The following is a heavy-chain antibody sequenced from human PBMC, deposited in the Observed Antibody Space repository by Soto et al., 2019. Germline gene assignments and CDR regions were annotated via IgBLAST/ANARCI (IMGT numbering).Heavy chain of an antibody. CDR2: IYYSGST. CDR1: GGTSSSSSYC. Sequence: SVTKCLTCAVAGGTSSSSSYCWGWIRQPPGKGLEWIGSIYYSGSTYYNPSLKSRVTISVDTSKNQFSLKLSSVTAADTVVYSCASINRNVRAFDIWRQGTMVTVSS. J-gene: IGHJ3*02. V-gene: IGHV4-39*01. D-gene: IGHD3-10*01. CDR3: ASINRNVRAFDI.